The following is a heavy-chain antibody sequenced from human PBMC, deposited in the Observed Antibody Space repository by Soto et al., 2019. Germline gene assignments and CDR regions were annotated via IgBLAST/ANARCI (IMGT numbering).Heavy chain of an antibody. CDR3: AGQTSPDAFDI. CDR2: IKQDGSEK. Sequence: GSLRLSCAASGFTFSSYWMSWVRQAPGKGLEWVANIKQDGSEKYYVDSVKGRFTISRDNAKNSLYLQMNSLRAEDTAVYYCAGQTSPDAFDIWGQGTMVTVSS. V-gene: IGHV3-7*01. J-gene: IGHJ3*02. CDR1: GFTFSSYW.